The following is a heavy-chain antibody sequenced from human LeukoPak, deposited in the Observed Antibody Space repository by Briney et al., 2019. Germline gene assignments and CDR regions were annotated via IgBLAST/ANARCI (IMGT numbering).Heavy chain of an antibody. D-gene: IGHD5-18*01. CDR2: ISSNGGST. CDR3: ARWGSYSYGYYDY. Sequence: PGGSLRLSCAASGFTFSSYAMHWVRQAPGKGLEYVSAISSNGGSTYYANSVKGRFTISRDNSKNTLYLQMGSLRAEDMAVYYCARWGSYSYGYYDYWGQGTLVTVSS. J-gene: IGHJ4*02. CDR1: GFTFSSYA. V-gene: IGHV3-64*01.